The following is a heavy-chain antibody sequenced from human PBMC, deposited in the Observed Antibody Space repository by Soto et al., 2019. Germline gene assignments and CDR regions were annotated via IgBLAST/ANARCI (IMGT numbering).Heavy chain of an antibody. CDR1: GGTFSSYA. J-gene: IGHJ6*02. CDR2: IIPIFGTA. CDR3: TTGATSGRYVNYYYGIDV. D-gene: IGHD3-3*01. V-gene: IGHV1-69*13. Sequence: SVKVSCKASGGTFSSYAISWVRQAPGQGLEWMGGIIPIFGTANYAQKFQGRVTITADESTSTAYMELSSLRSEDTAVYYCTTGATSGRYVNYYYGIDVWGQGTTVTVSS.